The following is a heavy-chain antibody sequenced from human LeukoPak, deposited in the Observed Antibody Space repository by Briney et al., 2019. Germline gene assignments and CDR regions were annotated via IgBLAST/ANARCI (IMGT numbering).Heavy chain of an antibody. CDR1: GYTFTGYY. CDR3: ARDSGDEYFQY. D-gene: IGHD3-10*01. Sequence: VASVKVSCKASGYTFTGYYIYWVRQAPEQGLEWMGWINPNNGGTNYAQKFQGRVTMTRDTSISTAYMELSRLRSDDTAVYYCARDSGDEYFQYWGQGTLVTVSS. J-gene: IGHJ1*01. CDR2: INPNNGGT. V-gene: IGHV1-2*02.